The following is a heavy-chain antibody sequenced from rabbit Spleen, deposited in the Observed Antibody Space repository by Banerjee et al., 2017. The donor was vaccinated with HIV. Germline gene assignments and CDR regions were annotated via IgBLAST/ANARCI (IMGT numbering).Heavy chain of an antibody. J-gene: IGHJ3*01. CDR2: IYAGSSGST. V-gene: IGHV1S45*01. CDR3: VRAGISDVDYDL. D-gene: IGHD2-1*01. CDR1: GFSFSSSYW. Sequence: QEQLVESGGGLVQPEGSLTLTCTASGFSFSSSYWICWVRQAPGKGLEWIACIYAGSSGSTYYASWAKGRFTISKTSSTTVTLQITSLTAADTATYFCVRAGISDVDYDLWGQGTLVTVS.